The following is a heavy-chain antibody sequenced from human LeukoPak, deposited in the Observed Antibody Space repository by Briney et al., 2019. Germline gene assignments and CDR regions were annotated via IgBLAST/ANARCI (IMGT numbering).Heavy chain of an antibody. CDR1: GGSFSGYY. J-gene: IGHJ4*02. D-gene: IGHD3-10*01. CDR2: INHSGST. V-gene: IGHV4-34*01. Sequence: PSETLSLTCAVYGGSFSGYYWSWIRQPPGKGLEWIGEINHSGSTNYNPSLKSRVTISVDTSKNQFSLKLSSVTAADTAVYYCARGGYYYGSGSYYNPVYYWGQGTLVTVSS. CDR3: ARGGYYYGSGSYYNPVYY.